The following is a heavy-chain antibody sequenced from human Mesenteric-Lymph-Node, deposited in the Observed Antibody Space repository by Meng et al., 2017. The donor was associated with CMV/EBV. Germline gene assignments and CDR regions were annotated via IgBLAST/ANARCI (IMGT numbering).Heavy chain of an antibody. D-gene: IGHD2-2*01. Sequence: SETLSLTCAVYGGSFSGYYWSWIRQPPGKGLEWIGEINHSGSTNYNPSLKSRVTISVDTSKNQFSLKLSSVTAADTAVYYCASSIGYCSSTSCLYYYGMDVWGQGTPVTVSS. J-gene: IGHJ6*02. CDR1: GGSFSGYY. V-gene: IGHV4-34*01. CDR3: ASSIGYCSSTSCLYYYGMDV. CDR2: INHSGST.